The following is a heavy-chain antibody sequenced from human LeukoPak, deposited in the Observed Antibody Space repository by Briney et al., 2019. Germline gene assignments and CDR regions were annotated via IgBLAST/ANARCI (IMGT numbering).Heavy chain of an antibody. CDR3: AREPPLVGVIMFGTDY. CDR2: IKQDGSEK. CDR1: GFTFSNYW. D-gene: IGHD3-10*01. J-gene: IGHJ4*02. Sequence: PGGSLRLSCAASGFTFSNYWMSWVRQAPGKGLEWVANIKQDGSEKYYVDSVKGRFTISRDNAKNSLYLQMNSLRAEDTAVYYCAREPPLVGVIMFGTDYWGQGTLVTVSS. V-gene: IGHV3-7*01.